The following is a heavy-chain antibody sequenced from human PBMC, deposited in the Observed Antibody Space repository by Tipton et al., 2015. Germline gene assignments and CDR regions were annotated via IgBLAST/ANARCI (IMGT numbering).Heavy chain of an antibody. J-gene: IGHJ4*02. Sequence: TLSLTCTVSGGPVSSGSYYWNWIRQPPGKGLEWIGYIYYSGSTNYNPSLKSRVTISLDTSTTQFSLKMTSVTTTDTAVYYCARARGRHGGLFDSWGQGTLVTVSS. CDR2: IYYSGST. CDR1: GGPVSSGSYY. CDR3: ARARGRHGGLFDS. V-gene: IGHV4-61*01. D-gene: IGHD4-23*01.